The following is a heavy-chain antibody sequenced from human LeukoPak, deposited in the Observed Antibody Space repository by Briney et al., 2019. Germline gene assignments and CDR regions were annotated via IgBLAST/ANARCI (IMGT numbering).Heavy chain of an antibody. Sequence: PGGSLRLSCAASGFTFSSYGMHWVRQAPGKGLEWVAFIRYDGSNKYYADSVKGRFTISRDNSKNTLYLQMNSLRAEDTAVYYCAKVYGDSPYYYYYYMDVWGKGTTVTISS. CDR2: IRYDGSNK. J-gene: IGHJ6*03. V-gene: IGHV3-30*02. D-gene: IGHD4-17*01. CDR3: AKVYGDSPYYYYYYMDV. CDR1: GFTFSSYG.